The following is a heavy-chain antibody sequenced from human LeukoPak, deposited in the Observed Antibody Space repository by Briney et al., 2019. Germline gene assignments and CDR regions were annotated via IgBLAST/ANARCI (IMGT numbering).Heavy chain of an antibody. CDR2: INPSGGST. V-gene: IGHV1-46*01. CDR1: GYTFTSYG. CDR3: ARARTGGYSYANNWFDP. J-gene: IGHJ5*02. D-gene: IGHD5-18*01. Sequence: ASVKVSCKASGYTFTSYGISWVRQAPGQGLEWMGIINPSGGSTSYAQKFQGRVTMTRDTSTSTVYMELSSLRSEDTAVYYCARARTGGYSYANNWFDPWGQGTLVTVSS.